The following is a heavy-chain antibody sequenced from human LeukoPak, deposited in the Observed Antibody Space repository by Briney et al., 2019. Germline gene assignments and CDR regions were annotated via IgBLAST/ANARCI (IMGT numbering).Heavy chain of an antibody. D-gene: IGHD2-2*01. CDR3: ARGTYCSRTSCYFAVY. Sequence: KPGGSLRLSCAASGFTFSDYYMSWIRQAPGKGLVWVSYISSSGSTIYYADSVKGRFTISRDYAKNSLYLQMNSLRAEDTAVYYCARGTYCSRTSCYFAVYWGQGTLVTVSS. CDR2: ISSSGSTI. V-gene: IGHV3-11*04. J-gene: IGHJ4*02. CDR1: GFTFSDYY.